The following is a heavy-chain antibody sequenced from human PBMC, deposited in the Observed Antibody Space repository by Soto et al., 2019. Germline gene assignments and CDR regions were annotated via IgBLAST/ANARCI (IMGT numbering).Heavy chain of an antibody. Sequence: ASVKVSCKASGYTFTSHGISWVRQAPGQGLEWMGWVSAYNGNTHYARNVRGRVTMTTDRSTTTAYMELRSLRSDDTAVYYCARAGGTQLFDYWGQGTLVTVSS. D-gene: IGHD1-1*01. CDR1: GYTFTSHG. CDR3: ARAGGTQLFDY. V-gene: IGHV1-18*04. J-gene: IGHJ4*02. CDR2: VSAYNGNT.